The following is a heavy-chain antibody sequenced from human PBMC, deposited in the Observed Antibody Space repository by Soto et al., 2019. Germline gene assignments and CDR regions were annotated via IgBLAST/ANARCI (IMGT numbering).Heavy chain of an antibody. J-gene: IGHJ4*02. CDR1: GGSISSYF. Sequence: SETLSLTCTVSGGSISSYFYIWVRQPPGKGLEWIGSVYYTGTTDYNPSLKSRVTISVDTSKTQFSLNLRSVTAADTAVYYCARDLAAAPRAFDYWGRGTLVT. V-gene: IGHV4-59*01. CDR3: ARDLAAAPRAFDY. CDR2: VYYTGTT. D-gene: IGHD6-13*01.